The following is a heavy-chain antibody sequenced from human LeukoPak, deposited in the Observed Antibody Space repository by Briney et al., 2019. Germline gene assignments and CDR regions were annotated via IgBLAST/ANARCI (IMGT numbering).Heavy chain of an antibody. J-gene: IGHJ4*02. V-gene: IGHV3-21*01. CDR2: ISSSSSYI. Sequence: GGSLRLSCGASGFTFRRYTMSWVRQAPGKGLEWVSSISSSSSYIYYADSVKGRFTISRDNAKNSLYLQMNSLRAEDTAVYYCARLLSSLWGQGTLVTVSS. CDR1: GFTFRRYT. D-gene: IGHD2-2*01. CDR3: ARLLSSL.